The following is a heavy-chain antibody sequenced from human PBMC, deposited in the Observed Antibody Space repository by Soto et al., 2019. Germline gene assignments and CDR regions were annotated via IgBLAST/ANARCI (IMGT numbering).Heavy chain of an antibody. J-gene: IGHJ6*02. D-gene: IGHD3-10*01. V-gene: IGHV4-34*01. CDR2: INHSGSS. Sequence: SETRSLTCTVSVGSYRGYYWGWVRQPPGKGLEWIGEINHSGSSNYHPSLKSRVTISVATSKNQFSLTVNSVTPADTAVYYCARGEITLLGGMDVWGQGTTVT. CDR3: ARGEITLLGGMDV. CDR1: VGSYRGYY.